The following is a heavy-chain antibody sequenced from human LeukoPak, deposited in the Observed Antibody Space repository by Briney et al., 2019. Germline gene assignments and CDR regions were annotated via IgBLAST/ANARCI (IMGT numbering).Heavy chain of an antibody. D-gene: IGHD6-6*01. CDR1: GFTFSNFA. CDR2: ITNTGGDT. J-gene: IGHJ4*02. V-gene: IGHV3-23*01. CDR3: VKGSSSSRPYYFDS. Sequence: GGSLRLSCAASGFTFSNFAMGWVRQAPGKGPEWVSGITNTGGDTFHADSVKGRLTISRDNPKYTLYLQMNSLRVEDTAMYYCVKGSSSSRPYYFDSWGQGTLVTVSS.